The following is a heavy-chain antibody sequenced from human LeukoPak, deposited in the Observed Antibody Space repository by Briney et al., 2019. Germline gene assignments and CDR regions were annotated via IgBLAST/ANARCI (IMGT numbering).Heavy chain of an antibody. CDR2: ISSSSSYI. D-gene: IGHD5-24*01. CDR1: GFTFSSYS. Sequence: PGGSLRLSCAASGFTFSSYSMNWVRQAPGKGLEWVSSISSSSSYIYYADSVKGRFTISRDNAKSSLCLQMNDLRVEDTAVYHCATRRAETWGQGTLVTVSS. V-gene: IGHV3-21*01. CDR3: ATRRAET. J-gene: IGHJ5*02.